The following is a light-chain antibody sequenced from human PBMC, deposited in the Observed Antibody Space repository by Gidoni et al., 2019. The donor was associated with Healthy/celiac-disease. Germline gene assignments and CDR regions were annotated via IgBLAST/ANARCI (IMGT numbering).Light chain of an antibody. Sequence: IQMTQSPSTLSASVGDRVTITCRASQSISSWLAWYQHQPGKAPKLLIYKASSLESGVPSRFSGSGSGTEFTLTISSLQPDDFATYYCQQYNSYPLTFGGGTKVEIK. CDR1: QSISSW. J-gene: IGKJ4*02. CDR3: QQYNSYPLT. CDR2: KAS. V-gene: IGKV1-5*03.